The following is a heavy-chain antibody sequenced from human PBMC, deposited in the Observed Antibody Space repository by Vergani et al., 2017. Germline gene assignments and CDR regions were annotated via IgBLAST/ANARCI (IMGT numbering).Heavy chain of an antibody. Sequence: QVQLVQSGAEVKKPGSSVKVSCKASGGTFSSYAISWVRQAPGQGLEWMGGIIPIFGTANYAQKFQGRVTITADESTSTACMELSSLRSEDTAVYYCARDQFYAPARIVVVPPSGDYWGQGTLVAVSS. CDR3: ARDQFYAPARIVVVPPSGDY. J-gene: IGHJ4*02. D-gene: IGHD2-2*01. V-gene: IGHV1-69*01. CDR1: GGTFSSYA. CDR2: IIPIFGTA.